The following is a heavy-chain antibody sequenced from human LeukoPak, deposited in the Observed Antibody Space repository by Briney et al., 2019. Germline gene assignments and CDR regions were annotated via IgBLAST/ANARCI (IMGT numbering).Heavy chain of an antibody. CDR2: IDPGDSQT. V-gene: IGHV5-10-1*01. CDR1: AYSFTNYW. Sequence: GESLRISCKGSAYSFTNYWISWVRQMPGKGLEWMGRIDPGDSQTNYSPSFQGHVTISADKSISTAYLQWSSLKASDTAMYYCAILFGDYPDYWGQGTLVTVSS. J-gene: IGHJ4*02. D-gene: IGHD4-17*01. CDR3: AILFGDYPDY.